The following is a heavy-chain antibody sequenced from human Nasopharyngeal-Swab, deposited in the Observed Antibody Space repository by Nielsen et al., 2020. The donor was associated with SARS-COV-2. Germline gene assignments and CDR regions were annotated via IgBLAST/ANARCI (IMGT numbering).Heavy chain of an antibody. D-gene: IGHD3-3*01. CDR3: AKKPQSRFLGYMDV. J-gene: IGHJ6*03. CDR2: IRYDGSNK. Sequence: GESLKISCAASGFTFSSYGMHWVRQAPGKGLEWVAFIRYDGSNKYYADSVKGRFTISRDNSKNTLYLQMNSLRAEDTAVYYCAKKPQSRFLGYMDVWGKGTTVTVSS. V-gene: IGHV3-30*02. CDR1: GFTFSSYG.